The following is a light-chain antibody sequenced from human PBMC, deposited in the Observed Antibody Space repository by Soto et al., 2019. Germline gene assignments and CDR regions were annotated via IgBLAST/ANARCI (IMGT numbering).Light chain of an antibody. CDR3: QQGYRIFQT. CDR1: QSISSW. V-gene: IGKV1-39*01. J-gene: IGKJ1*01. CDR2: AES. Sequence: DIQTTQSPSNLSASVGDSVTITCLASQSISSWLAWYQQKTGKDHTLLIYAESTLQSGVKSRFSGSGSGTDFNLNIRSLNTEEFATYVCQQGYRIFQTVGQWTKVEIK.